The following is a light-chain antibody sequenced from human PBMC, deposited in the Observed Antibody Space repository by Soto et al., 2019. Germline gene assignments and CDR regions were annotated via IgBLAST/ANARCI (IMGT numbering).Light chain of an antibody. CDR3: QHFHDWPPWT. V-gene: IGKV3-15*01. J-gene: IGKJ1*01. CDR1: QSVSSS. CDR2: GAS. Sequence: EVVLTQSPDTLSVSPGERATLSCSASQSVSSSLAWYQQKPGQAPRLLIYGASTRATGVPARFSGSGSGTEVPLTIASLQSEDVAGYYCQHFHDWPPWTFGQGTRVEIK.